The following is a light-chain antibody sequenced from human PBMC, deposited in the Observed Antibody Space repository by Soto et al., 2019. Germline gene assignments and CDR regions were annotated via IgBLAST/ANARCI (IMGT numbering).Light chain of an antibody. J-gene: IGLJ1*01. CDR3: QSYDSSLSVAYV. CDR2: GNS. Sequence: QSVLTQPPSVSRAPGQRVTIPCTGSSSNIGAGYDVHWYQQLPGTAPKLLIYGNSNRPSGVPDRFSGSKSGTSASLAITGLQAEDEADYYCQSYDSSLSVAYVFGTGTKVTVL. CDR1: SSNIGAGYD. V-gene: IGLV1-40*01.